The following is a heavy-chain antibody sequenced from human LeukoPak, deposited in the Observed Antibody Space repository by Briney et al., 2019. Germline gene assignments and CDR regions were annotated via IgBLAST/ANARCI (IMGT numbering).Heavy chain of an antibody. J-gene: IGHJ5*02. Sequence: AASVTVSCKASGYTFTSYDINWVRQAAGQGIEWMGWMNPNSGNTGYAQKFQGRVTMTRNTSISTAYMELSSLRSEDTAVYYCARGIVVVPAAIGGRRDWFDPWGQGTLVTVSS. D-gene: IGHD2-2*01. CDR1: GYTFTSYD. CDR2: MNPNSGNT. CDR3: ARGIVVVPAAIGGRRDWFDP. V-gene: IGHV1-8*01.